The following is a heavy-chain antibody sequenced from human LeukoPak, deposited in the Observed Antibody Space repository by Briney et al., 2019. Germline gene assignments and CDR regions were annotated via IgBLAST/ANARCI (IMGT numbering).Heavy chain of an antibody. Sequence: GRSLRLSCVASGFTFNTYGIHWVRQAPGKGLEWVAGISSDGNTKDYSDSVKGRFTISRDNSKNTLYLQMNSLRAEDTAVYHCAKAAYCTSTSCHFSGYAQRPLDSWGQGTLVTVSS. CDR3: AKAAYCTSTSCHFSGYAQRPLDS. D-gene: IGHD2-2*01. CDR1: GFTFNTYG. CDR2: ISSDGNTK. J-gene: IGHJ4*02. V-gene: IGHV3-30*18.